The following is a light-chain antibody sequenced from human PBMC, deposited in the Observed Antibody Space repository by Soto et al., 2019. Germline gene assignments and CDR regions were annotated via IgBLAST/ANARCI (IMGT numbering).Light chain of an antibody. V-gene: IGKV1-5*03. CDR2: TTS. Sequence: DIHLTQSPSTLSASVGDRITITCRASQSISRWLAGYQQKPWKAPKLLIYTTSSLESGGPSRVSGSGSGTEFTLTVSSLQPDDFATYYCQHYKDYSWTFGQGTKVEIK. J-gene: IGKJ1*01. CDR1: QSISRW. CDR3: QHYKDYSWT.